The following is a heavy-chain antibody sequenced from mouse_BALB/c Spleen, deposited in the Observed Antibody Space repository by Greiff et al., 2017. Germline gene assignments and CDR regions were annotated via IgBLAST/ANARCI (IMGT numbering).Heavy chain of an antibody. CDR1: GFTFNTYA. D-gene: IGHD3-2*01. CDR3: VRRDSSRYCIAY. Sequence: EVQVVESGGGLVQPEGSLKLSCAASGFTFNTYAMHWVRQAPGKGLEWVARISIKSNNYATYYAVSVKARFTISRDNSQSMLYLQMNNLKTEDTAMYYCVRRDSSRYCIAYWGQGTPVTVSA. V-gene: IGHV10-1*02. J-gene: IGHJ3*01. CDR2: ISIKSNNYAT.